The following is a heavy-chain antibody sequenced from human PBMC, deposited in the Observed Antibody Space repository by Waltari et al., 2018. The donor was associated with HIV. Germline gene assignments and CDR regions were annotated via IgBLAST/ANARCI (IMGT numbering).Heavy chain of an antibody. CDR1: GFRFTEIT. D-gene: IGHD3-9*01. CDR3: ARDIPDYDWSPTYV. V-gene: IGHV3-21*02. CDR2: ISDSGTLK. J-gene: IGHJ6*02. Sequence: VQLLESGGGLGKQGGSLRLACAASGFRFTEITVNWIRQPPGRWLEWVSSISDSGTLKFYADSVKGRFTVSRDNAKNQLFLQITRLRVEDSGVYYCARDIPDYDWSPTYVWGQGTTVTVS.